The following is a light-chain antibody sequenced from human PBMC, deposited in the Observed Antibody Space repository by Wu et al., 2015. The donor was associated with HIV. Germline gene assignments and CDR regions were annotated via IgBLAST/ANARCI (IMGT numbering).Light chain of an antibody. V-gene: IGKV3-20*01. CDR3: QHYGSSPPYT. CDR2: AAS. CDR1: QTVNNNF. Sequence: ITLTQSPDTLSLSPGERVTLSCRASQTVNNNFLAWYQQEPGQATQGSLIYAASSRATDIPDRFSGGGSGTDFTLTISRLESEDFAVYYCQHYGSSPPYTFGQGTKLEI. J-gene: IGKJ2*01.